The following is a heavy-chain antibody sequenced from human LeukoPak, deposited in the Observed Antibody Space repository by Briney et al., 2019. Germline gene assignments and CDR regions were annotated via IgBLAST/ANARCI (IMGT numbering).Heavy chain of an antibody. CDR1: VGSISNYV. D-gene: IGHD2-2*01. Sequence: SETLSLTCTVSVGSISNYVWSWIRQPRGKGQEWIGYLDYSGSTNYNPSLKSRVTISVDTSKNQFSLKLSSVTAADTAVYYCARVVPAAANFDYWGQGTLVTVSS. V-gene: IGHV4-59*01. CDR2: LDYSGST. CDR3: ARVVPAAANFDY. J-gene: IGHJ4*02.